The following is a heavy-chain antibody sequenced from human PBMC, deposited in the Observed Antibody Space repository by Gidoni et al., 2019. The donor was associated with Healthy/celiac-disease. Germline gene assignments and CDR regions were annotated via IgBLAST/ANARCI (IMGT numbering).Heavy chain of an antibody. CDR2: IWYDGGNK. V-gene: IGHV3-33*01. D-gene: IGHD2-2*01. CDR3: ARDFGDIVVVPAASYYYYMDV. Sequence: EWVAVIWYDGGNKYYADSVKGRFTISRDNSKNTLYLQMNSLRAEDTAVYYCARDFGDIVVVPAASYYYYMDVWGKGTTVTVSS. J-gene: IGHJ6*03.